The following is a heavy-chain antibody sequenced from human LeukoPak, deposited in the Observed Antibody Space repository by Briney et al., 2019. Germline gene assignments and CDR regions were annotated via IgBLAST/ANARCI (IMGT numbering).Heavy chain of an antibody. CDR1: GGSISSYY. D-gene: IGHD3-22*01. CDR3: ASQANYYDSRGYFQH. Sequence: SETLSLTCTVSGGSISSYYWTWIRQPPGKGLEWIGYIYTSGNTNSNPSLKSRVTMSVDTSKDQFSLKLSSVTAADTAVYYCASQANYYDSRGYFQHWGQGTLVTVSS. V-gene: IGHV4-4*09. J-gene: IGHJ1*01. CDR2: IYTSGNT.